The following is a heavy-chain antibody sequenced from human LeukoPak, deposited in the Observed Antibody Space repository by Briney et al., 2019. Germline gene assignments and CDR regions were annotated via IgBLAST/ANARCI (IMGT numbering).Heavy chain of an antibody. D-gene: IGHD2-15*01. J-gene: IGHJ4*02. CDR2: IYYTGST. V-gene: IGHV4-61*01. CDR1: GGSVSSGSYY. CDR3: ARGYCSGGNCYWFDY. Sequence: SETLSLTCTVSGGSVSSGSYYWNWIRQPPGKGLEWVGYIYYTGSTNYNPSLKSRVTISVDTSKNQFSLKLSSVTAADTAVYYCARGYCSGGNCYWFDYWGQGTLVTVSS.